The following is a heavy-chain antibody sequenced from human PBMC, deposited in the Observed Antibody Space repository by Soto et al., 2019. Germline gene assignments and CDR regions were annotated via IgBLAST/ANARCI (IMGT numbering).Heavy chain of an antibody. CDR1: GFILSDNY. V-gene: IGHV3-11*06. Sequence: QVQLVESGGGLVKPGESLRLSCIGSGFILSDNYMTWIRQAPGKGLEWVSYISGSGAYTNYADSVKGRFTISRDNARNSLLLQINSLRVEDTAVYYCARSSGWRQCFMYNYVLDVWGQGTSVIVSS. CDR2: ISGSGAYT. J-gene: IGHJ6*02. CDR3: ARSSGWRQCFMYNYVLDV. D-gene: IGHD1-1*01.